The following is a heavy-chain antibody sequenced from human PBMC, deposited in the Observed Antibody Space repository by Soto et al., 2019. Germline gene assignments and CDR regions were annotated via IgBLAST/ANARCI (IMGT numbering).Heavy chain of an antibody. D-gene: IGHD3-10*01. Sequence: QITLRESGPALVRPTQTLTLTCTFSGFSLSSNGVGVGWIRQPPGKALEWLALIYWDDDHRYSPSLNTRLTITKDTSKNQMVLTMTKLDPVDTATYYCAREMYYSTYFDSWGQGTLVTVSS. CDR3: AREMYYSTYFDS. V-gene: IGHV2-5*02. J-gene: IGHJ4*02. CDR2: IYWDDDH. CDR1: GFSLSSNGVG.